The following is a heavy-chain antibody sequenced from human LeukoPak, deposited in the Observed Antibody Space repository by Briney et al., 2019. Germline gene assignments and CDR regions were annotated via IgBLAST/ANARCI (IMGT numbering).Heavy chain of an antibody. J-gene: IGHJ4*02. V-gene: IGHV3-23*01. D-gene: IGHD3-10*01. CDR3: ARGKELLWFGELLGFDY. CDR2: ISYNGGSA. Sequence: PGGSLRLSCVASGFTFSNYAVNWVRQAPGKGLEWVSCISYNGGSAHYADSVKGRFTISRDNSKNTLYLQMNSLRAEDTAVYYCARGKELLWFGELLGFDYWGQGTLVTVSS. CDR1: GFTFSNYA.